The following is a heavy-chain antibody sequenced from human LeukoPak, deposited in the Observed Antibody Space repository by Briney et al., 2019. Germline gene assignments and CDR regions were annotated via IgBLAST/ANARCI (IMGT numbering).Heavy chain of an antibody. Sequence: GGSLRLSCAAPGFTFSTYTMNWVRQAPGKGLEWVSTSSFDGYDTYYADSVKGRFTMSRDNSKNILYLQMNSLRVDDTAVYFCARKGSAISPLDFWGQGTLVTVSP. CDR2: SSFDGYDT. CDR1: GFTFSTYT. D-gene: IGHD2-2*02. J-gene: IGHJ4*02. V-gene: IGHV3-23*01. CDR3: ARKGSAISPLDF.